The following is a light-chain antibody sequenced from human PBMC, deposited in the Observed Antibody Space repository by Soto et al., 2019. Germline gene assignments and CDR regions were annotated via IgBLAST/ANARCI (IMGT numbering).Light chain of an antibody. CDR3: QQRSNWSPLT. V-gene: IGKV3-11*01. Sequence: EIVLTQSPATLSLSPGERATLSCRASQSVSSYLAWYQQKPGQAPRLLIYDASNRATGIPARFSGSGSGTDFTLTISSLEPEDCAVYYCQQRSNWSPLTFGGGTKVEIK. J-gene: IGKJ4*01. CDR1: QSVSSY. CDR2: DAS.